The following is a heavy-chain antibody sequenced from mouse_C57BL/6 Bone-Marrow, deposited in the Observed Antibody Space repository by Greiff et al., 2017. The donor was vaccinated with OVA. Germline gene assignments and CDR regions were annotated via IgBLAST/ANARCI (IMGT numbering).Heavy chain of an antibody. D-gene: IGHD1-1*01. CDR2: IYPGSGNT. J-gene: IGHJ4*01. CDR3: ARSSFITTVVAPYYYAMDY. CDR1: GYSFTSYY. V-gene: IGHV1-66*01. Sequence: QVQLQQSGPELVKPGASVKISCKASGYSFTSYYIHWVKQRPGQGLEWIGWIYPGSGNTKYNEKFKGKATLTADTSSSTAYMQLSSLTSEDSAVYYCARSSFITTVVAPYYYAMDYWGQGTSGTVSS.